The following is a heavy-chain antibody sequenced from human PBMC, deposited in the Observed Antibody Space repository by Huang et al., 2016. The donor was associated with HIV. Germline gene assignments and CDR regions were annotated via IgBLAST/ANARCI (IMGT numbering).Heavy chain of an antibody. D-gene: IGHD3-16*01. J-gene: IGHJ4*02. V-gene: IGHV1-69*01. CDR3: AMSLRYQYDSRSYWGRYFDY. Sequence: QVQLEQSGPAVRKPGSSVKVSCQASGGSFSDQIISWVRQAPGQRFEWMGGIIPLFGAPAYAKEFKGRVTMTADESTATLYMELNSLTSEDTAVYYCAMSLRYQYDSRSYWGRYFDYWGQGTLVTVSS. CDR2: IIPLFGAP. CDR1: GGSFSDQI.